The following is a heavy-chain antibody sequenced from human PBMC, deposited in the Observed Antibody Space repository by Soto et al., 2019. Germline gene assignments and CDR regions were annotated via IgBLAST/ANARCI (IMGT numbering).Heavy chain of an antibody. CDR3: ARDSRRSNFSPYYYGMDV. V-gene: IGHV4-31*03. CDR1: GGSISSGGYY. CDR2: IYYSGST. Sequence: KPSETLSLTCTVSGGSISSGGYYWSWIRQHPGKGLEWIGYIYYSGSTYYNPSLKSRVTISVDTPKNQFSLKLSSVTAADTAVYYCARDSRRSNFSPYYYGMDVWGQGTTVTVSS. D-gene: IGHD4-4*01. J-gene: IGHJ6*02.